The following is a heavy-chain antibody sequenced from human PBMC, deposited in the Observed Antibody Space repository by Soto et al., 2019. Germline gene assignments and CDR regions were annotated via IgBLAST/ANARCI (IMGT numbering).Heavy chain of an antibody. CDR3: ARGDTAMPGYYYYGMDL. J-gene: IGHJ6*02. CDR1: GGTFSSYA. V-gene: IGHV1-69*01. D-gene: IGHD5-18*01. CDR2: IIPIFGTA. Sequence: QVQLVQSGAEVKKPGSSVKVSCKASGGTFSSYAISWVRQAPGQGLEWMGGIIPIFGTANYAQKFQGRVTITADESTSTAYMELSSLRSEDTAVYYCARGDTAMPGYYYYGMDLWGQGTTVTVSS.